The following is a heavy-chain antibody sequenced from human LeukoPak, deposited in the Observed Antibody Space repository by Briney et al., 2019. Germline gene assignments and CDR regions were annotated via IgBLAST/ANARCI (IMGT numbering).Heavy chain of an antibody. CDR2: IHTSGNT. CDR3: ASRKLGNDY. J-gene: IGHJ4*02. V-gene: IGHV4-61*02. CDR1: GGSISSGSYY. D-gene: IGHD7-27*01. Sequence: SETLSLTCTVSGGSISSGSYYWTWIRQPAGKGLEWIGRIHTSGNTNYNPSLKSRVTISVDTSKNQFSLKLSSVTAADTAVYYCASRKLGNDYWGQGTLVTVSS.